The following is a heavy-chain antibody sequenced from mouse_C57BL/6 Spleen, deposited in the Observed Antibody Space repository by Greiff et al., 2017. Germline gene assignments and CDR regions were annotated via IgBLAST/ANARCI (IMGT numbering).Heavy chain of an antibody. V-gene: IGHV1-7*01. CDR1: GYTFTSYW. Sequence: QVQLQQSGAELAKPGASVKMSCTASGYTFTSYWMHWVKQRPGQGLEWIGYINPSTGYTEYNQKFKDKATLTADKSSSTAYMQLSSLTSEDSAVYYCASYYGSSAWFAYWGQGTLVTVSA. D-gene: IGHD1-1*01. CDR3: ASYYGSSAWFAY. J-gene: IGHJ3*01. CDR2: INPSTGYT.